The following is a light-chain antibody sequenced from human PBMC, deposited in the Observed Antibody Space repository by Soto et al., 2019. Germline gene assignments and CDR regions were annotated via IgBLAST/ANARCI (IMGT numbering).Light chain of an antibody. V-gene: IGKV1-5*01. J-gene: IGKJ2*01. CDR2: DAS. Sequence: DIQMTQSPSTLSASLGDRVTITCRASQSISSWLAWYQQRPGKAPKLLIYDASSLESGVPSRFSGRGSGTEFTLTISSLQPDDFATYFCQQYKAYSPTFGQGTKLEIK. CDR1: QSISSW. CDR3: QQYKAYSPT.